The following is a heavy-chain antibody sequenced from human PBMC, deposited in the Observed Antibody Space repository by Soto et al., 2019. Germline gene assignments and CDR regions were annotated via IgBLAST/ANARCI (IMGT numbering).Heavy chain of an antibody. Sequence: SETLSLTCTVSGGSISSGDYYWSWIRQPPGKGLEWIGYIYYSGSTYYNPSLKSRVTISVDTSKNQFSLKLSSVTAADTSVYYCAREARGTSRTSTGYYFDYWGQGTLVTVSS. CDR1: GGSISSGDYY. V-gene: IGHV4-30-4*01. J-gene: IGHJ4*02. D-gene: IGHD3-10*01. CDR2: IYYSGST. CDR3: AREARGTSRTSTGYYFDY.